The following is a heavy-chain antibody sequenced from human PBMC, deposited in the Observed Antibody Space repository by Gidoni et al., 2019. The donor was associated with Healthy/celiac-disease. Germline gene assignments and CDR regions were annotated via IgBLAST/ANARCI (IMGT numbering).Heavy chain of an antibody. CDR2: IIPIFGTA. V-gene: IGHV1-69*01. J-gene: IGHJ4*02. D-gene: IGHD6-13*01. Sequence: QVQLVQSGAEVKKPGSSVKVSCKASGGTFSSYAISWVRQAPGQGLELMGGIIPIFGTANYAQKFQGRVTITADESTSTAYMELSSLRSEDTAVYYCASRGIAAADYYFDYWGQGTLVTVSS. CDR3: ASRGIAAADYYFDY. CDR1: GGTFSSYA.